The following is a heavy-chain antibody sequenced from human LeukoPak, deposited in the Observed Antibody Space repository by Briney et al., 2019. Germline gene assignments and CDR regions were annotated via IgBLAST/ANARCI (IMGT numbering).Heavy chain of an antibody. J-gene: IGHJ3*02. CDR3: ARGGLVRGSIDSLIAFDI. V-gene: IGHV3-21*03. D-gene: IGHD3-10*01. CDR1: GFTFSSYS. Sequence: GGSLRLSCAASGFTFSSYSMNWVRQAPGKGLEWVSSNSSSSSNIYYADSVKGRFTISRDNAKNSLYLQMNSLRVEDTAVYYCARGGLVRGSIDSLIAFDIWGQGIMVTVSS. CDR2: NSSSSSNI.